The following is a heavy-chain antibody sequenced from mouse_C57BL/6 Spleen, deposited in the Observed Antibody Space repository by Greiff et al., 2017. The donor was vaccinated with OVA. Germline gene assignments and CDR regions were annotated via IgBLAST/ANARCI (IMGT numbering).Heavy chain of an antibody. J-gene: IGHJ2*01. V-gene: IGHV5-16*01. D-gene: IGHD2-5*01. CDR3: ARDSNYYFDY. Sequence: EVMLVESEGGLVQPGSSMKLSCTASGFTFSDYYMAWVRQVPEKGLEWVANINYDGSSTYYLDSLKGRFIISRDNAKNILYLQMSSLKSEDTATYYCARDSNYYFDYWGQGTTLTVSS. CDR1: GFTFSDYY. CDR2: INYDGSST.